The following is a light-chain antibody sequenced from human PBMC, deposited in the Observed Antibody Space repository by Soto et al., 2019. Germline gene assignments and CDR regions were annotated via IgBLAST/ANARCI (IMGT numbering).Light chain of an antibody. CDR2: GAS. J-gene: IGKJ4*01. V-gene: IGKV3-20*01. Sequence: EIVLTQSPGTLSLSPGERAALSCRASQSVSSSTSLAWYQQKTGQAPRLLIYGASSRAVGVPDRFSGSGSGTDFTLTISILEPEDFAVYYCQQYGDSPLTFGGGTKVE. CDR1: QSVSSSTS. CDR3: QQYGDSPLT.